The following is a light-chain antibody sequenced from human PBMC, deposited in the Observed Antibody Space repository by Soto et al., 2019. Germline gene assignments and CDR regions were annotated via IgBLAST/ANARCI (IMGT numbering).Light chain of an antibody. CDR1: QSVLYSSSKKSY. CDR2: WAS. CDR3: QQYYTTPYT. Sequence: DIVMTQSPDSLAVSLGERATINCKSSQSVLYSSSKKSYLAWLQQKPGQPPKLLIYWASTRDSGVPERFSGSGSGTDFTLTISSLQADDVAIYYCQQYYTTPYTFGQGTRLEIK. V-gene: IGKV4-1*01. J-gene: IGKJ2*01.